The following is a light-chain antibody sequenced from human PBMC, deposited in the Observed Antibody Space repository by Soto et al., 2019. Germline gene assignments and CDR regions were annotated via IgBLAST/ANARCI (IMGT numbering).Light chain of an antibody. Sequence: DIQMTQSPSSLSASVGDRVTITCRARQTISTYLNWYQHKPGTAPKLLIYGASSLQSGVPSRFSGIGSGTDVTLTINSLQPEDFATYYCQHSFSNPYTFGQGTKMEI. CDR2: GAS. V-gene: IGKV1-39*01. J-gene: IGKJ2*01. CDR1: QTISTY. CDR3: QHSFSNPYT.